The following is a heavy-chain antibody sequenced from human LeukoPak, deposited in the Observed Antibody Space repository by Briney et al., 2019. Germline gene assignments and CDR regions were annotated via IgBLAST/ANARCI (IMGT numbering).Heavy chain of an antibody. CDR3: AKGTGYSSRWYYFDY. D-gene: IGHD6-13*01. J-gene: IGHJ4*02. Sequence: PGGSLRLSCAASGFTFSSYAMSWVRQAPGKGLEWVSAISGSGGSTYYADSVEGRFTISRDNSKNTLYLQMNSLRAEDTAVYYCAKGTGYSSRWYYFDYWGQGTLVTVSS. V-gene: IGHV3-23*01. CDR2: ISGSGGST. CDR1: GFTFSSYA.